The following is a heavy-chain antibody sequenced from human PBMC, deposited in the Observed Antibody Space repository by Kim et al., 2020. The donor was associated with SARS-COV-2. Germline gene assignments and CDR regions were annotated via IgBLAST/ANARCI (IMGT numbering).Heavy chain of an antibody. CDR3: ARVFYGSGSHP. Sequence: SETLSLTCTVSGGSISSSSYYWGWIRQPPGKGLEWIGSIYYSGSTYYNPSLKSRVTISVDTSKNQFSLKLSSVTAADTAVYYCARVFYGSGSHPWGQGTLVTVSS. V-gene: IGHV4-39*07. CDR1: GGSISSSSYY. J-gene: IGHJ5*02. D-gene: IGHD3-10*01. CDR2: IYYSGST.